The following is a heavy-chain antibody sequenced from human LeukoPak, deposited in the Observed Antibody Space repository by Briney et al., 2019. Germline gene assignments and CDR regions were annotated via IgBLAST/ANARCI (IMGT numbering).Heavy chain of an antibody. CDR1: GFTFSSYS. J-gene: IGHJ4*02. Sequence: GGSLRLSCAASGFTFSSYSMNWVRQAPGKGLEWVSSISSSSSYIYYADSVKGRFTISRDNAKNSLYLQMNSLRAEDTAVYYCARARDSKYYFDYWGQGTLVTVSS. V-gene: IGHV3-21*01. CDR2: ISSSSSYI. CDR3: ARARDSKYYFDY.